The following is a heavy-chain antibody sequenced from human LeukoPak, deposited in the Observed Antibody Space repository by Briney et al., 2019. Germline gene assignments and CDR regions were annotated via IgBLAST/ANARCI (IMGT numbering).Heavy chain of an antibody. Sequence: SETLSLTCTVSGGSISSNIYFWGWIRQTPEKGLEWIGNIYFSGATYYNPSLKSRVTISVDTSKNQFSLSLSVVAAADTAVYYCAKLSSNWYFDSWGRGTLVTVSS. J-gene: IGHJ4*02. CDR1: GGSISSNIYF. CDR2: IYFSGAT. CDR3: AKLSSNWYFDS. V-gene: IGHV4-39*01. D-gene: IGHD1-1*01.